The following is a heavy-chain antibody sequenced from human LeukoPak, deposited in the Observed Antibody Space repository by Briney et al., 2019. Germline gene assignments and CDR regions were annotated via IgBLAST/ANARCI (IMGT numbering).Heavy chain of an antibody. D-gene: IGHD1-26*01. Sequence: SETLSLTCTVSGGSISSSSYYWGWIRQPPGKGLEWIGSIYYSGSTYYNPSLKSRVTISADTSKNQFSMKLSSVTAADTAVYYCGRCSSGSYNWFDPWGQGTLVTVSS. CDR1: GGSISSSSYY. CDR2: IYYSGST. J-gene: IGHJ5*02. CDR3: GRCSSGSYNWFDP. V-gene: IGHV4-39*01.